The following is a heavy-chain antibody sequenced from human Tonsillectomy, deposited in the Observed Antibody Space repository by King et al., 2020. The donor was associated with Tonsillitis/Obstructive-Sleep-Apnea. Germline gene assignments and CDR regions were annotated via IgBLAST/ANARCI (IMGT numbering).Heavy chain of an antibody. V-gene: IGHV3-49*04. J-gene: IGHJ4*02. Sequence: VQLVESGGGLVQPGRSLRLSCTASGFTFGDYAMSWVRQAPGKGLEWVGFIRSKAYGGTTEYAASVKGRFTISRDDSKSIAYLQMNSLKTDDTAVYYCTRDGELGYCSGGSCYSGIWGQGTLVTVSS. D-gene: IGHD2-15*01. CDR1: GFTFGDYA. CDR2: IRSKAYGGTT. CDR3: TRDGELGYCSGGSCYSGI.